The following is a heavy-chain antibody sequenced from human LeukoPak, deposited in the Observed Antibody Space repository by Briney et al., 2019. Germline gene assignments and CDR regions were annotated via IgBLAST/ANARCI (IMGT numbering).Heavy chain of an antibody. D-gene: IGHD3-16*01. CDR3: ARVGGRGSPVSY. J-gene: IGHJ4*02. Sequence: KSGGSLRLSCAASGFTFSSYSMNWVRQAPGKGLEWVSSISSSSSYIYYADSVKGRFTISRDNAKNSLYLQMNSLRAEDTAVYYCARVGGRGSPVSYWGQGTLVTVSS. V-gene: IGHV3-21*01. CDR2: ISSSSSYI. CDR1: GFTFSSYS.